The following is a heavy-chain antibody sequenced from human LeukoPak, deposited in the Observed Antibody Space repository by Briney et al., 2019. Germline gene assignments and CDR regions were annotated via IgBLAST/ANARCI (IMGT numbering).Heavy chain of an antibody. CDR1: GFTFSSYA. Sequence: GGSLRLSCAASGFTFSSYAMHWVRQAPGKGLEWVAVISYDGSNKYYADSVKGRFTISRDNSKNTLYLQMNSLRAEDTAVYYCARAGPVVIMGYYFDYWGQGTLVTVSS. CDR3: ARAGPVVIMGYYFDY. D-gene: IGHD3-3*01. J-gene: IGHJ4*02. CDR2: ISYDGSNK. V-gene: IGHV3-30-3*01.